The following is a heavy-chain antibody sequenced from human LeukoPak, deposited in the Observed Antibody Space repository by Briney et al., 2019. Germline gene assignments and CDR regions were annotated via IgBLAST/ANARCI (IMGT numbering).Heavy chain of an antibody. V-gene: IGHV3-23*01. CDR3: AKGGLYDSSGYYQALDY. Sequence: GGSLRLSCAASGFTFSSYAMSWVRQAPGKGLEWVSAISGSGGSTYYEDSVKGRFTISRDNSKNTLYLQMNSLRAEDTAVYYCAKGGLYDSSGYYQALDYWGQGTLVTVSS. D-gene: IGHD3-22*01. CDR1: GFTFSSYA. CDR2: ISGSGGST. J-gene: IGHJ4*02.